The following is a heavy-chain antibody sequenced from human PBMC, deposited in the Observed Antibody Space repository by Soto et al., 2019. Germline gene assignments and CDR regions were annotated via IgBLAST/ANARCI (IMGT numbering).Heavy chain of an antibody. D-gene: IGHD6-19*01. J-gene: IGHJ4*02. CDR1: GFTVSSNY. V-gene: IGHV3-53*04. Sequence: EVQLVESGGGLVQPGGSLRLSCAASGFTVSSNYMSWVRQAPGKGLEWVSVIYSGGSTYYADSVKGRFTISRHXSKNTXXXQXNSLRAEDTAVYYCARGAGSPVADWGQGTLVTVSS. CDR2: IYSGGST. CDR3: ARGAGSPVAD.